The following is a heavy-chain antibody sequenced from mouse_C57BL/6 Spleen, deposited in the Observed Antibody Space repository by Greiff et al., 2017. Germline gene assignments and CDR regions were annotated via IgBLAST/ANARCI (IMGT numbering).Heavy chain of an antibody. Sequence: QVQLQQSGAELVKPGASVKMSCKASGYTFTTYPIEWMKQNHGKSLEWIGNFHPYNDDTKCNEKFKGKATLTVEKSSSTVYLELSRLTSVDSAFYYCARSSPYYGSSYVYAMDYWGQGTSVTVSS. D-gene: IGHD1-1*01. CDR1: GYTFTTYP. V-gene: IGHV1-47*01. CDR3: ARSSPYYGSSYVYAMDY. CDR2: FHPYNDDT. J-gene: IGHJ4*01.